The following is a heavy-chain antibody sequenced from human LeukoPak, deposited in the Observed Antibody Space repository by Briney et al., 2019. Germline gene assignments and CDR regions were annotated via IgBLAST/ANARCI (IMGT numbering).Heavy chain of an antibody. CDR1: GFTFSSYA. J-gene: IGHJ6*02. V-gene: IGHV3-23*01. Sequence: GGSLRLSCAASGFTFSSYAMSWVRQAPGKGLEWVSAISGSGGSTYYADSVKGRFTISRDNSRNTLYLQMNSLRAEDTAVYYCARGGTTPYYYGMDVWGQGTTVTVSS. CDR3: ARGGTTPYYYGMDV. CDR2: ISGSGGST. D-gene: IGHD4-17*01.